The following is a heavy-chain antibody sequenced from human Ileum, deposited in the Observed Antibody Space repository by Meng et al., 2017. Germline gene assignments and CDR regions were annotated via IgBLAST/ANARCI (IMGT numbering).Heavy chain of an antibody. D-gene: IGHD3-10*01. J-gene: IGHJ1*01. V-gene: IGHV2-5*02. Sequence: AWKASGPPLVNPTLTLTLACTFSWFSLTTSGVGVGWIRQPPGKALEWLALIYWDDDERYSPSLKSRLTITKDTSKNQVVLTMTNMDPVDTATYYCAHSIYYGSGTVEYFQHWGQGTLVTVSS. CDR3: AHSIYYGSGTVEYFQH. CDR1: WFSLTTSGVG. CDR2: IYWDDDE.